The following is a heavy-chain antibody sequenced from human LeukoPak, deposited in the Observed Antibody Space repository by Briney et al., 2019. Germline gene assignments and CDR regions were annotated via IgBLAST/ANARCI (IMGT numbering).Heavy chain of an antibody. CDR2: ISAYNGNT. J-gene: IGHJ4*02. Sequence: ASVKVSCKASGYTFTSYGISWVRQAPGQGLEWMGWISAYNGNTNYAQKLQGRVTMTTDTSTSTAYMELRSLRSDDTAVYYCARDTNRITMVRGVTTGDYWGQGTLVTVSS. CDR3: ARDTNRITMVRGVTTGDY. D-gene: IGHD3-10*01. V-gene: IGHV1-18*01. CDR1: GYTFTSYG.